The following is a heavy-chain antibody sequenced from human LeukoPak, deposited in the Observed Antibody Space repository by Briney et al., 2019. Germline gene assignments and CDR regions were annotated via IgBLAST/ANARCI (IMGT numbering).Heavy chain of an antibody. V-gene: IGHV1-2*02. CDR1: GYTFTGYY. CDR2: INPNSGGT. CDR3: ARDPPRSIAVAGSGQDY. J-gene: IGHJ4*02. Sequence: ASVKVSCKASGYTFTGYYMHWARQAPGQGLEWMGWINPNSGGTNYAQKFQGRVTMTRDTSISTAYMELSRLRSDDTAVYYCARDPPRSIAVAGSGQDYWGQGTLVTVSS. D-gene: IGHD6-19*01.